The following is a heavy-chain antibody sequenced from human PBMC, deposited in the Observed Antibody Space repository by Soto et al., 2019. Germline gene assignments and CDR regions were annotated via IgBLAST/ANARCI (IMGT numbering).Heavy chain of an antibody. CDR3: AKDLWSGRGGGIDY. CDR1: GFTFSSYA. J-gene: IGHJ4*02. Sequence: EVQLLDSGGGLVQPGGSLRLSCAASGFTFSSYAMHWVRQAPGKGLEWVSTISGAALYTYYADSVKGRFTISRDSSERTVYLQMNSLSAADTAVYYCAKDLWSGRGGGIDYWGQGTLVTVSS. D-gene: IGHD3-3*01. CDR2: ISGAALYT. V-gene: IGHV3-23*01.